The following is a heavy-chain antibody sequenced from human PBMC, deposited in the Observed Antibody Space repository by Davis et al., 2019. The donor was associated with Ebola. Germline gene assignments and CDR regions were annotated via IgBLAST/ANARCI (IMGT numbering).Heavy chain of an antibody. CDR3: ARDSTAITMIVVVIRDAFDI. CDR1: GFTFSDYY. J-gene: IGHJ3*02. V-gene: IGHV3-11*01. D-gene: IGHD3-22*01. CDR2: ISSSGSTI. Sequence: GESLKISCAASGFTFSDYYMSWIRQAPGKGLEWVSYISSSGSTIYYADSVKGRFTISRDNAKNSLYLQMNSLRAEDTAVYYCARDSTAITMIVVVIRDAFDIWGQGTMVTVSS.